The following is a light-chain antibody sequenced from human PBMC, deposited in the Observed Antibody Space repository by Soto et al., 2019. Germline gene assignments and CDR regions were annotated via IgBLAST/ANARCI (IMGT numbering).Light chain of an antibody. V-gene: IGKV3-11*01. Sequence: EVVSTQSPFTLSLSPGERAKLSCRASQSFRGLLAWYQQKPGQAPRLLIYDAYNRATGIPPRFSGSGSGTDFTLTISSLEPEDSAVYYCQQRHRWPITFGQGTRLEIK. CDR2: DAY. CDR3: QQRHRWPIT. J-gene: IGKJ5*01. CDR1: QSFRGL.